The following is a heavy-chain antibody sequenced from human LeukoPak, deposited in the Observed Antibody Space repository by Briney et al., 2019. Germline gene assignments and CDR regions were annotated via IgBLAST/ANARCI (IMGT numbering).Heavy chain of an antibody. J-gene: IGHJ4*02. D-gene: IGHD6-19*01. CDR1: GDSVSSNSAT. Sequence: SQTLSLTCAISGDSVSSNSATWNWIRQSPSRGLERLGRTYYRSKWFNDYAVSVKSRISINPDTSKNQFSLQLDSVTPEDTAVYYCAKDQIGWAPGYVSGPLDQWGQGTLVTVSS. V-gene: IGHV6-1*01. CDR3: AKDQIGWAPGYVSGPLDQ. CDR2: TYYRSKWFN.